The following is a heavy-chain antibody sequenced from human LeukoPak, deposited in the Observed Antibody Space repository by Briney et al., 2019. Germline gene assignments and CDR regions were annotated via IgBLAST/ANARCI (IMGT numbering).Heavy chain of an antibody. CDR2: IYYSGST. J-gene: IGHJ4*02. CDR1: GGSISSSSYY. D-gene: IGHD3-22*01. V-gene: IGHV4-39*07. Sequence: SETLSLTCTVSGGSISSSSYYWGWIRQPPGKGLEWIGSIYYSGSTYYNPSLKSRVTISVDTSKNQFSLKLSSVTAADTAVYYCARGRFSGITMIVVVPVYYFDYWGQGTLVTVSS. CDR3: ARGRFSGITMIVVVPVYYFDY.